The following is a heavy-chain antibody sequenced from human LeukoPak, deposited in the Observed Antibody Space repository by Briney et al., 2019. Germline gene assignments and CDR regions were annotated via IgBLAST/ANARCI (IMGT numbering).Heavy chain of an antibody. CDR3: ARGWGWGFDH. V-gene: IGHV3-7*01. D-gene: IGHD7-27*01. Sequence: GGSLRLSCVPSGFTFSSYWMTWVRQAPGKGLEWVAHTKPDGSEKSYVDSVKGRFTISRDNAKNSLYLQLNGLRVEDTAVYYCARGWGWGFDHWDQGILVTVSS. J-gene: IGHJ4*02. CDR2: TKPDGSEK. CDR1: GFTFSSYW.